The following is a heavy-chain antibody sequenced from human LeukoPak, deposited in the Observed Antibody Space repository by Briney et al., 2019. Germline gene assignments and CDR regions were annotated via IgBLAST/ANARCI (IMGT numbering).Heavy chain of an antibody. J-gene: IGHJ4*02. D-gene: IGHD3-10*01. CDR1: GFTFSSYA. V-gene: IGHV3-23*01. CDR2: VSGSGDRT. CDR3: ANSRGYGSGNL. Sequence: PGGSLRLSCAASGFTFSSYAMSWVRQAPGKGLEWISAVSGSGDRTYYAGSVKGRFTISRDNSKNIVYLRMNSLRAEDTAVYLCANSRGYGSGNLWGQGTLVTVSS.